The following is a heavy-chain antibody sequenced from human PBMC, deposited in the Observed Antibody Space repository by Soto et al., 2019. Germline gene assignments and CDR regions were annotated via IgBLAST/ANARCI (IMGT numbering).Heavy chain of an antibody. J-gene: IGHJ6*02. CDR2: INPNSGGT. Sequence: WASVKVSCKASGYTFTGYYMHWVRQAPGQGLEWMGWINPNSGGTNYAQKFQGRVTMTRDTSISTAYMELSRLRSDDTAVYYCARDMAHSPYYYGMDVWGQGTTVTVSS. CDR1: GYTFTGYY. CDR3: ARDMAHSPYYYGMDV. V-gene: IGHV1-2*02.